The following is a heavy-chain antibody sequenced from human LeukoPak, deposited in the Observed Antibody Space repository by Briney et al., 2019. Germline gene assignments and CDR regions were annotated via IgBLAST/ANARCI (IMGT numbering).Heavy chain of an antibody. J-gene: IGHJ4*02. CDR2: ISSSSSYI. V-gene: IGHV3-21*06. Sequence: GGSLRLSCAASGFPFSSNSMNCVRHAPGEGLQWVSSISSSSSYIFYADSVKGRFTISRDNAKNSLYLQMNSLRAEDTAVYYCARGLSVGGVWGQGTLVSVSS. D-gene: IGHD2/OR15-2a*01. CDR3: ARGLSVGGV. CDR1: GFPFSSNS.